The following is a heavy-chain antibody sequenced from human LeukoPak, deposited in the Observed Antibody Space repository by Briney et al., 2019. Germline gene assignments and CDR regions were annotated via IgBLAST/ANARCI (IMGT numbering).Heavy chain of an antibody. J-gene: IGHJ4*02. Sequence: APVKVSCKASGYTFTSYYMHWVRQAPGQGLEWMGIINPSGGSTSYAQKFQGRVTMTRDTSTSTVYMELSSLRSEDTAVYYCARADRWAPPQYYFDYWGQGTLVTVSS. CDR1: GYTFTSYY. CDR2: INPSGGST. V-gene: IGHV1-46*03. D-gene: IGHD1-26*01. CDR3: ARADRWAPPQYYFDY.